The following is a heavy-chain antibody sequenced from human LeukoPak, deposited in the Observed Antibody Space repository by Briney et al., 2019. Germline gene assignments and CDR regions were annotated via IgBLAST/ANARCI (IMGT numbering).Heavy chain of an antibody. CDR3: ARAPCGGDCLDAFDI. J-gene: IGHJ3*02. CDR1: GFTFSDSY. V-gene: IGHV3-11*05. Sequence: GGSLRLSCAASGFTFSDSYMSWIRQAPGKGLEWVSYISSSSSYTNYADSVKGRFTISRDNAKNSLYLQMNSLRAEDTAVYYCARAPCGGDCLDAFDIWGQGTMVTVSS. D-gene: IGHD2-21*02. CDR2: ISSSSSYT.